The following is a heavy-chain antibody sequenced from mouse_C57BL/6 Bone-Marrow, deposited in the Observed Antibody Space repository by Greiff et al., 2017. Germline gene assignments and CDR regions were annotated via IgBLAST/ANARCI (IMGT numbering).Heavy chain of an antibody. Sequence: EVQLVESGGDLVKPGGSLKLSCAASGFTFSSYGMSWVRQTPDKRLEWVATISSGGSYTYYPDSVKGRFTISSDNAKNTLFLQMSSLKAEDTALYCCAGYWAWFAYWGQGTLVTVSA. D-gene: IGHD4-1*01. CDR2: ISSGGSYT. CDR1: GFTFSSYG. J-gene: IGHJ3*01. V-gene: IGHV5-6*01. CDR3: AGYWAWFAY.